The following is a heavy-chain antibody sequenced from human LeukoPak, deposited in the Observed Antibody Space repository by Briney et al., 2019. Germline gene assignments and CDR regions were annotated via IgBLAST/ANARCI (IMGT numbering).Heavy chain of an antibody. CDR3: ARDRYCSSTSCSTDAFDI. CDR2: IYTSGST. CDR1: GFTFSSYA. J-gene: IGHJ3*02. V-gene: IGHV4-4*07. Sequence: PGGSLRLSCAASGFTFSSYAMSWIRQPAGKGLEWIGRIYTSGSTNYNPSLKSRVTMSVDTSKNQFSLKLSSVTAADTAVYYCARDRYCSSTSCSTDAFDIWGQGTMVTVSS. D-gene: IGHD2-2*01.